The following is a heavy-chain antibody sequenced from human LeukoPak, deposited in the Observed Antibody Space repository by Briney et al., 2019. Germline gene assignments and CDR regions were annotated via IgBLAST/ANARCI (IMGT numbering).Heavy chain of an antibody. CDR3: ARLRFLEWFPFDY. V-gene: IGHV1-2*06. CDR1: GYTFTGYY. J-gene: IGHJ4*02. CDR2: INPNSGGT. Sequence: ASVKVSCKASGYTFTGYYMHWGRQAPGQGLEWMGRINPNSGGTNYAQKSQGRVTMTRDTSISTAYMELSRLRSDDTAVYYCARLRFLEWFPFDYWGQGTLVTVSS. D-gene: IGHD3-3*01.